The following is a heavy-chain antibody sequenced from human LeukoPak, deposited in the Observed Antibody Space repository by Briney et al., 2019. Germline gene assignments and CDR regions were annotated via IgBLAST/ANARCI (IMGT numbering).Heavy chain of an antibody. CDR2: IYPGDSDT. V-gene: IGHV5-51*01. CDR3: ARLPYYYDSSGIGDAFDI. J-gene: IGHJ3*02. D-gene: IGHD3-22*01. CDR1: GYSFTSYW. Sequence: GESLKISCKGSGYSFTSYWIGWVRPMPGKGLEWMGIIYPGDSDTRYSPSFQGQVTISADKSTSTAYLQWSSLKASDTAMYYCARLPYYYDSSGIGDAFDIWGQGTMVTVSS.